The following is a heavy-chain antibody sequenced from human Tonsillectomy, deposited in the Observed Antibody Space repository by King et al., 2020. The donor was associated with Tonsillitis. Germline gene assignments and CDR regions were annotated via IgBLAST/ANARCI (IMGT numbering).Heavy chain of an antibody. V-gene: IGHV2-70*11. CDR2: IDWDDDK. CDR3: SRIRSSIYVVLYYFDS. J-gene: IGHJ4*02. D-gene: IGHD3-10*01. CDR1: GFSLSTSGMC. Sequence: TLKESGPALVKPTQTLTLTCTFSGFSLSTSGMCVRWIRQPPGKALEWLARIDWDDDKYYSTSLKTRLTISKDTSKNQVVLTMTNMDPVDTATYYCSRIRSSIYVVLYYFDSWGQGTLVTVSS.